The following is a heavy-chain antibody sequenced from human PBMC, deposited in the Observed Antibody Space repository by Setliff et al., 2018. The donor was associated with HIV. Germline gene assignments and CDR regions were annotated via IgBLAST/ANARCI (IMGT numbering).Heavy chain of an antibody. D-gene: IGHD3-16*02. CDR2: IYPDDSNI. V-gene: IGHV5-51*01. Sequence: GESLKISCKGSDYSFNSYWIGWVRQVPGRGLEWMAIIYPDDSNIKYSPSFQGQVTISADKSISPAYLQWSSLKASDTAMYYCARHRIVKAYYYYMDVWGKGTTVTVSS. CDR1: DYSFNSYW. J-gene: IGHJ6*03. CDR3: ARHRIVKAYYYYMDV.